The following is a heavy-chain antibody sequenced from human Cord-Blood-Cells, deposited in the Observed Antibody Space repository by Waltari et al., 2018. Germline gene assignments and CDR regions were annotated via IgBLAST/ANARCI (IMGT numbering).Heavy chain of an antibody. D-gene: IGHD6-19*01. CDR2: ISGSGGST. CDR1: GFTFSSYA. CDR3: AKAGWGRGKGGAFDI. J-gene: IGHJ3*02. Sequence: EVQLVESGGGLVQPGGSLRLSCAASGFTFSSYAMSWVLHAPGKGLEGVSAISGSGGSTYYGDSVKGRFTISRDNSKNTLYLQMNGLRAEDTAVYYCAKAGWGRGKGGAFDIWGQGTMVTVSS. V-gene: IGHV3-23*04.